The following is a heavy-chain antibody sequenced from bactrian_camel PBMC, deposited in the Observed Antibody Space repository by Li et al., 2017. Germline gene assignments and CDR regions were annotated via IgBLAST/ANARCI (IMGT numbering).Heavy chain of an antibody. Sequence: QLVESGGGSVQAGGSLRVSCVASGYNVNYSCMAWFRRAPGKQREGVAAIYHSGWEPWYSEAEKGRFSISRDNAKNTVYLQMNSLQPEDTGMYHCAVYDAYAGRCSFREDYYDYWGPGTQVTVS. D-gene: IGHD2*01. CDR1: GYNVNYSC. J-gene: IGHJ4*01. CDR3: AVYDAYAGRCSFREDYYDY. V-gene: IGHV3S63*01. CDR2: IYHSGWEP.